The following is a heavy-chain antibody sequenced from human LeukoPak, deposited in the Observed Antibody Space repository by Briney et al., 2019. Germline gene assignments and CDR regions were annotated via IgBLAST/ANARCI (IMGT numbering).Heavy chain of an antibody. CDR2: ISWDGGST. D-gene: IGHD3-10*01. CDR1: GFTFDDYA. CDR3: VRGVIIDNYYYYMDV. V-gene: IGHV3-43D*03. J-gene: IGHJ6*03. Sequence: GGSLRLSCAASGFTFDDYAMHWVRQAPGKGLEWVSLISWDGGSTYYADSVKGRFIISRDNSKNSLYLQMNSLRAEDTAFYYCVRGVIIDNYYYYMDVWGKGTMVTVSS.